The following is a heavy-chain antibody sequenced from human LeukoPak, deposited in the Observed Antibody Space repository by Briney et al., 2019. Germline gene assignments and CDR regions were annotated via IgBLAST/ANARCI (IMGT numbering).Heavy chain of an antibody. CDR3: ARGPYSGSYYFDY. J-gene: IGHJ4*02. V-gene: IGHV3-74*01. D-gene: IGHD1-26*01. CDR1: GFTFSSYW. Sequence: RGSLRLSCAASGFTFSSYWMHWVRQAPGKGLVWVSRINSDGSSTSYADSVKGRFTISRDNAKNTLYLQMNSLRAEDTAVYYCARGPYSGSYYFDYWGQGALVTVSS. CDR2: INSDGSST.